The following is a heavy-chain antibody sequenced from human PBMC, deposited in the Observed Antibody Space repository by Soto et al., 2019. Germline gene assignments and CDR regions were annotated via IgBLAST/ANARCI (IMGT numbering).Heavy chain of an antibody. J-gene: IGHJ6*03. Sequence: EVQVLESGGGLVQPGGSLRLSFAASGFTFSSYAMNWVRQSPGKGLEWVGSIRGSGSSAYYPDSVEGRFTISRDNSKNTLYLQMNSLRAEDTAVYYCAKRGGDYDSRYHYYMDVWGKGTTVTVSS. CDR2: IRGSGSSA. CDR1: GFTFSSYA. CDR3: AKRGGDYDSRYHYYMDV. V-gene: IGHV3-23*01. D-gene: IGHD3-16*01.